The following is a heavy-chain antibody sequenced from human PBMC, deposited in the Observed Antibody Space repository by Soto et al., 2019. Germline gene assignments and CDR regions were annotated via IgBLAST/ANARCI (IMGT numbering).Heavy chain of an antibody. CDR1: GFTFSSYA. Sequence: QVQLVESGGGVVQPGRSLRLSCAASGFTFSSYAMHWVRQAPGKGLEWVAVISYDGSNKYYADSVKGRFTISRDNSKNTLYLQMNSLRAEDTAVYYCASQEVRNPWGQGTLVTVSS. D-gene: IGHD1-1*01. CDR3: ASQEVRNP. CDR2: ISYDGSNK. J-gene: IGHJ4*02. V-gene: IGHV3-30-3*01.